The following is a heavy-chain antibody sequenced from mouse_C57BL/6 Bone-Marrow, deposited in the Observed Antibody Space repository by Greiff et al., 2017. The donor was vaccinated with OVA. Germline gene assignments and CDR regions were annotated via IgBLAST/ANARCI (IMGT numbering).Heavy chain of an antibody. V-gene: IGHV1-54*01. CDR2: INPGSGGT. J-gene: IGHJ2*01. CDR1: GYAFTNYL. D-gene: IGHD2-4*01. Sequence: VQGVESGAELVRPGTSVKVSCKASGYAFTNYLIEWVKQRPGQGLEWIGVINPGSGGTNYNEKFKGKATLTADKSSSTAYMQLSSLTSEDSAVYFCARDYDHFDYWGQGTTLTVSS. CDR3: ARDYDHFDY.